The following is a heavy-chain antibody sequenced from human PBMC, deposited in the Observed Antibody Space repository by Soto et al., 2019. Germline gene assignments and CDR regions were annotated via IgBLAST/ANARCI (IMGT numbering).Heavy chain of an antibody. V-gene: IGHV3-7*01. CDR2: IKQDGSEK. CDR3: ARDMGVFWGGYPEGGFDY. CDR1: GFTFTNYW. D-gene: IGHD3-3*01. J-gene: IGHJ4*02. Sequence: EAQLVESGGGLVQPGGPLRLSCAASGFTFTNYWMSWVRQAPGKGLEWVANIKQDGSEKYYADSAKGRFIISRDNAMTSLYLQMNSPRAEDTAVYSCARDMGVFWGGYPEGGFDYWGQGTAVTVSS.